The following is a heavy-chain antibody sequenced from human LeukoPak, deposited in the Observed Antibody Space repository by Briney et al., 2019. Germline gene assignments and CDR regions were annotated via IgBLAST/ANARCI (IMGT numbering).Heavy chain of an antibody. J-gene: IGHJ4*02. CDR1: GYTFTGYY. V-gene: IGHV1-18*04. CDR3: ARGHYFDY. Sequence: ASVKVSCKASGYTFTGYYMHWVRQAPGQGLEWMGWISAYNGNTNYAQKLQGRVTMTTDTSTSTAYMELRSLRSEDTAVYYCARGHYFDYWGQGTLVTVSS. CDR2: ISAYNGNT.